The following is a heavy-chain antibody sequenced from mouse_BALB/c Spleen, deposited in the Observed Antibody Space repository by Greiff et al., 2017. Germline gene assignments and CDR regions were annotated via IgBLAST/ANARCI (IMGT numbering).Heavy chain of an antibody. Sequence: EVHLVESGGGLVKPGGSLKLSCAASGFAFSSYDMSWVRQTPEKRLEWVAYISSGGGSTYYPDTVKGRFTISRDNAKNTLYLQMSSLKSEDTAMYYCARPKTARATAWFAYWGQGTLVTVSA. CDR3: ARPKTARATAWFAY. J-gene: IGHJ3*01. CDR1: GFAFSSYD. CDR2: ISSGGGST. D-gene: IGHD3-2*01. V-gene: IGHV5-12-1*01.